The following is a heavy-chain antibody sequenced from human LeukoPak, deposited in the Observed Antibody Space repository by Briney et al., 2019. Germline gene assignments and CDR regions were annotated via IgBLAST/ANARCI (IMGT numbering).Heavy chain of an antibody. CDR1: GYSISSGYC. D-gene: IGHD2-15*01. V-gene: IGHV4-38-2*02. J-gene: IGHJ4*02. CDR2: IYHSGST. CDR3: ARDGCSGDSCYGGIDY. Sequence: SETLSLTCAVSGYSISSGYCWGWIRQPPGKGLEWIGSIYHSGSTYYNPSLKSRDTISVDTSKNQFSLKLSAVAAADTAVYYWARDGCSGDSCYGGIDYWGQGTLVTVSS.